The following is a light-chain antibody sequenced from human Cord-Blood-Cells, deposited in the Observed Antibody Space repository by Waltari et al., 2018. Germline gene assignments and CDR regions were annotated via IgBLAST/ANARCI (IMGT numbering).Light chain of an antibody. CDR2: QES. CDR3: QAWDSSTAWV. J-gene: IGLJ3*02. Sequence: SYELTQPPSVSVSPGQTASITCSGDKLGDKYACWYQQKPGQSPVLVIYQESKRPSGIPERFSGSNSGNTATLTISGTQAMDEADYYCQAWDSSTAWVFGGGTKLTVL. V-gene: IGLV3-1*01. CDR1: KLGDKY.